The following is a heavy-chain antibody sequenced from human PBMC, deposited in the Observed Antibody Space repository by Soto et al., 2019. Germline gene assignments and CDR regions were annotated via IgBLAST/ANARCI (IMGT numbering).Heavy chain of an antibody. D-gene: IGHD3-3*01. V-gene: IGHV4-34*01. CDR2: INHSGST. J-gene: IGHJ3*02. CDR3: ARMSSPTYYDFWSPRMGAFDI. CDR1: GGSFSGYY. Sequence: SETLSLTCAVYGGSFSGYYWGWIRQPPGKGLEWIGEINHSGSTNYNPSLKSRVTISVDTSKNQFSLKLSSVTAADTAVYYCARMSSPTYYDFWSPRMGAFDIWGQGTMVTVSS.